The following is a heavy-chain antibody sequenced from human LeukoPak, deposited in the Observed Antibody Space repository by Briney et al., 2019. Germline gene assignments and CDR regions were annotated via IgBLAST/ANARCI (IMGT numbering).Heavy chain of an antibody. V-gene: IGHV4-59*08. J-gene: IGHJ4*02. CDR2: IYYSGST. CDR1: GGSISSYY. CDR3: ARHGYSSGWYTSHIDY. D-gene: IGHD6-19*01. Sequence: PSETLSLTCTVSGGSISSYYWSWIRQPPGKGLEWIGYIYYSGSTNYNPSLKSRVTISVDTSKNQFSLKLSSVTAADTAVYYRARHGYSSGWYTSHIDYWGQGTLVTVSS.